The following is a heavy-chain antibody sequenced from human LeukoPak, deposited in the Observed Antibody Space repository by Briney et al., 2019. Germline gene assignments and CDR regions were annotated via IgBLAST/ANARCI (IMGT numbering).Heavy chain of an antibody. J-gene: IGHJ4*02. CDR3: ARGSVAVAGNGSSHFDY. CDR1: GGSISSGGYS. CDR2: IYHSGST. V-gene: IGHV4-30-2*01. Sequence: PSQTLSLTCAVSGGSISSGGYSWSWIRQPPGKGLEWIGYIYHSGSTYYNPSLKSRVTISVDTSKNQFSLKLSSVTAADTAVYYCARGSVAVAGNGSSHFDYWGQGTLVTVSS. D-gene: IGHD6-19*01.